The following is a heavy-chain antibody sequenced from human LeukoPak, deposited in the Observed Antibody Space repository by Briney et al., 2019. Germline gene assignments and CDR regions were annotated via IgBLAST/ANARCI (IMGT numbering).Heavy chain of an antibody. J-gene: IGHJ1*01. D-gene: IGHD6-13*01. Sequence: GGFLRLSCAASGFTFSSYTMNWVRQAPGKGLEWVSSMSSSSSYIYYADSVKGRFTISRDNAKNSLYLQMNGLRAEDTAVYYCARGGYSSTLYGRYQHWGQGTLVTVSP. CDR3: ARGGYSSTLYGRYQH. CDR1: GFTFSSYT. V-gene: IGHV3-21*01. CDR2: MSSSSSYI.